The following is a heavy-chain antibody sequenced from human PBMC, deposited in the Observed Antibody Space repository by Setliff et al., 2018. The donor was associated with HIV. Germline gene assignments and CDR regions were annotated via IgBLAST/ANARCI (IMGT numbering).Heavy chain of an antibody. J-gene: IGHJ4*02. D-gene: IGHD6-13*01. CDR3: ARQGGYSSPLMV. CDR2: IFDSGTT. CDR1: GGSITSYY. V-gene: IGHV4-59*08. Sequence: PSETLSLTCTVSGGSITSYYWNWIRQSPGKGLEWIGYIFDSGTTKYNPSVTSRVTISVDASKNQFFLQLISVTAADTAVYYCARQGGYSSPLMVWGQGKLVTV.